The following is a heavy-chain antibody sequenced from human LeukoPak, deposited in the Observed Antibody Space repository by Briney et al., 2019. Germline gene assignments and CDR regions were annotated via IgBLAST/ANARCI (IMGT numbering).Heavy chain of an antibody. V-gene: IGHV4-61*02. CDR1: GGSISSGSYY. CDR3: ARDNMGVPGSVWFDP. CDR2: IYTSGST. D-gene: IGHD1-26*01. Sequence: PSETLSLTCTVSGGSISSGSYYWSWIRQPAGKGLEWIGRIYTSGSTNYNPSLKSRVTISVDTSKNQLSLKLSSVTAADTAVYYCARDNMGVPGSVWFDPWGQGTLVTVSS. J-gene: IGHJ5*02.